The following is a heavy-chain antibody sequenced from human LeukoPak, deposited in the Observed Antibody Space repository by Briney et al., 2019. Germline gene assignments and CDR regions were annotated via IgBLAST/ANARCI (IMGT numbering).Heavy chain of an antibody. D-gene: IGHD3-10*01. J-gene: IGHJ5*02. CDR1: GGSISSYY. Sequence: PSETLSLTCTVSGGSISSYYWSWIRQPAGKGLEWIGRIYTSGSTNYNPSLKSRVTMSVDTSKNQFSLKLSSVTAADTAVYYCAREGITMVRGVISWWFDPWGQGTLVTVSS. CDR3: AREGITMVRGVISWWFDP. CDR2: IYTSGST. V-gene: IGHV4-4*07.